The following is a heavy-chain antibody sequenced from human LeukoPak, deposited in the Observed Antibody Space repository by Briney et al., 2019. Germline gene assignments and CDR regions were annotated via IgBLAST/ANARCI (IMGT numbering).Heavy chain of an antibody. D-gene: IGHD3-10*01. J-gene: IGHJ4*02. V-gene: IGHV3-66*01. Sequence: GGSLRLSCAASGFTVSSSYMSWVRQAPGKGLEWVSVIYSGGSTYYADSVKGRFTISRDNSKNTLYLQMNSLRAEDTAVYYCARGRPGYYFDYWGQGTLVTVSS. CDR1: GFTVSSSY. CDR2: IYSGGST. CDR3: ARGRPGYYFDY.